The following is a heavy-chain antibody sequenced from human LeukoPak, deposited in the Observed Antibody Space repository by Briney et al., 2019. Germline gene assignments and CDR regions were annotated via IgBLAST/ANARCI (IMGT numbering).Heavy chain of an antibody. CDR3: ARNKGVGDY. J-gene: IGHJ4*02. Sequence: SETLSLTCTVSGGSISSYYWSWIRQPPGKGLEWIGYIYYIGSTNYNPSLKSRVTISVDTSKNQFSLKLSSVTAADTAVYYCARNKGVGDYWGQGTLVAVSS. CDR2: IYYIGST. V-gene: IGHV4-59*08. CDR1: GGSISSYY. D-gene: IGHD1-26*01.